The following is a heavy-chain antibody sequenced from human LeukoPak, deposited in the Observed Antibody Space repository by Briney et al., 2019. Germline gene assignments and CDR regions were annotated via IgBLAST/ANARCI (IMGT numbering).Heavy chain of an antibody. Sequence: SQTLSLTCAISGDSVSSNSATWNWIRQSPSRGLEWLGGTYYRSKWYNDYAVSMESLITINPDTSKNQFSLQLNSVTPEDTAVYYCARRKAATFGMDVWGQGTTVTVTS. D-gene: IGHD6-13*01. J-gene: IGHJ6*02. V-gene: IGHV6-1*01. CDR2: TYYRSKWYN. CDR1: GDSVSSNSAT. CDR3: ARRKAATFGMDV.